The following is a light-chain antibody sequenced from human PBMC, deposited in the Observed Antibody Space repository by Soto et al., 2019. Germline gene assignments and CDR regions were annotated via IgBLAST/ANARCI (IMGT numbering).Light chain of an antibody. V-gene: IGLV2-14*01. CDR2: DVS. J-gene: IGLJ2*01. Sequence: QSALTQPASVSGSPGQSITISCTGTRSDVGGYNYVSWYQQHPGKAPKLMIYDVSNRPSGVSNRFSGSKSGNTASLTISGLQAEDDAYYYCSSYTSSTTVVFGGGTKLTVL. CDR1: RSDVGGYNY. CDR3: SSYTSSTTVV.